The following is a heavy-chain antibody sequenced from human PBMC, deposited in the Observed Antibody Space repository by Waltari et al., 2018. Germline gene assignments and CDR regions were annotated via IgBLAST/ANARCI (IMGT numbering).Heavy chain of an antibody. D-gene: IGHD3-22*01. CDR1: GFTFSDYA. Sequence: DVQLLESGGGLVQPGGSLRLSCVASGFTFSDYAMSWVRQAPGKGRECVSGISDSGESGYAADSGKGRFTISRDNSKNTVYLDLKSLRAEDTAVYYCAKDRDPGIVVVFEYWGQGTLVTVSS. J-gene: IGHJ4*02. V-gene: IGHV3-23*01. CDR3: AKDRDPGIVVVFEY. CDR2: ISDSGESG.